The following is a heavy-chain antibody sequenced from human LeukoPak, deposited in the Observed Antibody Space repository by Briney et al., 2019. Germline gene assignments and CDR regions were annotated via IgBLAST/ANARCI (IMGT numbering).Heavy chain of an antibody. V-gene: IGHV3-48*03. CDR2: ISSSGSTI. D-gene: IGHD3-16*01. CDR1: GFTFSSYE. CDR3: ARGMKGSYEGNPLDY. Sequence: PGGSLRLSCAASGFTFSSYEMNWVRQAPGKGLEWVSYISSSGSTIYYADSVKGRFTISRDNAKNSLYLQMNSLRAEDTAVYYCARGMKGSYEGNPLDYWGQGTLVTVSS. J-gene: IGHJ4*02.